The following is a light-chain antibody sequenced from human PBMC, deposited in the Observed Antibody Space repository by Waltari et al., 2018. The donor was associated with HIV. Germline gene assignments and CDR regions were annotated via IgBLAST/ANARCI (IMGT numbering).Light chain of an antibody. V-gene: IGLV2-14*03. CDR3: SSYTSSSIVI. Sequence: HSALTQPASVSGSPGQSITIPCTGTSSDVGGYNYVSWYRLHPGEVPKLMIFDVNNRPSGVSNRFSGSKSGNTAPLTISGLQVEDEADYYCSSYTSSSIVIFGGGTKVTVL. CDR2: DVN. J-gene: IGLJ2*01. CDR1: SSDVGGYNY.